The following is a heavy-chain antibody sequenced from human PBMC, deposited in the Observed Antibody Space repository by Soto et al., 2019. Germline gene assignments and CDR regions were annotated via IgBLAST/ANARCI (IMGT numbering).Heavy chain of an antibody. V-gene: IGHV3-48*02. Sequence: EVQLVESGGGLVQPGGSLRLSCAASGFTFSSYSMNWVRQAPGQGLEWVSYISSSSSTIHYADSVKGRFTISRDKANNSRYLQMNSLRDEDTAVYYFARVLIVGAIGAHYWGQGTLVTVSS. CDR1: GFTFSSYS. J-gene: IGHJ4*02. CDR2: ISSSSSTI. D-gene: IGHD1-26*01. CDR3: ARVLIVGAIGAHY.